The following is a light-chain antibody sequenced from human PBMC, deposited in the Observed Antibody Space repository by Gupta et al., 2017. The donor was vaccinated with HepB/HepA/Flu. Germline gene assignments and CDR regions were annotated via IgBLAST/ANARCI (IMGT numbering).Light chain of an antibody. CDR3: ASWDFTLRGAV. CDR2: SND. CDR1: SSNVGNHV. Sequence: QSVLTQPPSVSGTPGQKGAISCSGGSSNVGNHVVNWYQQVPGTSPKLLIYSNDQRPSGVPGRFSGSKSGTSASLAISGLQSEDEAVYYCASWDFTLRGAVIGGGTSLTVL. V-gene: IGLV1-44*01. J-gene: IGLJ2*01.